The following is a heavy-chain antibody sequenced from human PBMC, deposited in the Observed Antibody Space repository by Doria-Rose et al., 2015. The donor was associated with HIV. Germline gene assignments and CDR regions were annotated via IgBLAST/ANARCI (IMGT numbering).Heavy chain of an antibody. D-gene: IGHD6-13*01. CDR3: ARIKSSRWYHKYYFDF. J-gene: IGHJ4*02. V-gene: IGHV2-26*01. Sequence: QVTLKESGPVLVKPTETLTLTCTVSGVSLSSPGMGVSWIRQPPGKALEWLANILSDHERSYKTSLKSRLTISRGTSKSQVVLTMTDMDPVDTATYYCARIKSSRWYHKYYFDFWGQGTLVIVSA. CDR2: ILSDHER. CDR1: GVSLSSPGMG.